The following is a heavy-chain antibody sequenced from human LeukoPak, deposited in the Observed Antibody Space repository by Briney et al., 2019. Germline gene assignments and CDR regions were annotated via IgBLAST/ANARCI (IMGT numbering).Heavy chain of an antibody. CDR1: GASFSGYY. CDR2: INHSGST. V-gene: IGHV4-34*01. D-gene: IGHD6-6*01. Sequence: PSETLSLTCAVYGASFSGYYWSWIRQPPGKGREWIGEINHSGSTNYNPSLKSRVTISVDTSKNQFSLKLSSVTAADTAVYYCARGGIAARRFDPWGQGTLVTVSS. J-gene: IGHJ5*02. CDR3: ARGGIAARRFDP.